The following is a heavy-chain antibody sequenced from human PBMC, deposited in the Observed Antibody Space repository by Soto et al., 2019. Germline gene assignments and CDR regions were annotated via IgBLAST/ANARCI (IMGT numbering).Heavy chain of an antibody. CDR2: INSDGSST. CDR1: GFTFSSYW. CDR3: ARGTAIADLGY. Sequence: GGSLRLSCAASGFTFSSYWMHWVRQAPGKGLVWVSRINSDGSSTSYADSVKGRFTISRDNAKNTLYLQMNSLRAEDTAVYYCARGTAIADLGYWGQGTLVTVSS. V-gene: IGHV3-74*01. D-gene: IGHD2-21*02. J-gene: IGHJ4*02.